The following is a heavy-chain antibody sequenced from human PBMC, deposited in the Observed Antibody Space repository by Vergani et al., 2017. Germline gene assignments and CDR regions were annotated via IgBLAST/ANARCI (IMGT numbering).Heavy chain of an antibody. J-gene: IGHJ6*03. CDR3: ARVGSRAHYAYCSSTSCYRRGWYYYFMDD. Sequence: QVQLQQWGAGLLKPSETLSLTCAVYVGSLSGNYWSWIRESPGKGRECIGEINHSGSTNYNPSLKSRVSISVDTSKNQVSLKMTSVTAADTAVYFCARVGSRAHYAYCSSTSCYRRGWYYYFMDDWGEGTPVTVSS. D-gene: IGHD2-2*02. V-gene: IGHV4-34*01. CDR2: INHSGST. CDR1: VGSLSGNY.